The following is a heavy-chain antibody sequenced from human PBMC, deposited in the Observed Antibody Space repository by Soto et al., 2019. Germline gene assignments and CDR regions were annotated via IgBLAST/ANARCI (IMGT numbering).Heavy chain of an antibody. CDR2: IWYDGSNT. D-gene: IGHD7-27*01. J-gene: IGHJ4*02. V-gene: IGHV3-33*01. Sequence: PGGSLRLSCAASGFIFSSFGMHWVSQAPGKGLEWVAHIWYDGSNTYYADSVKGRFTISRDNSRNTVYLQMNSLRAEDTAVYHCVRDLLGSGGHFDYWGQGTPVTVSS. CDR3: VRDLLGSGGHFDY. CDR1: GFIFSSFG.